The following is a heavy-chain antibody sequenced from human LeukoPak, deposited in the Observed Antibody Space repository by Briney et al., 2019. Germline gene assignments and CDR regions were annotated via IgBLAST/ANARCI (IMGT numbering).Heavy chain of an antibody. Sequence: SETLSLTCAVYGGSFSGYYWSWIRQPPAKGLEWIGEINHSGSTNYNPSLKSRVTISVDTSKNQFSLKLSSVTAADTAVYYCARGYRLAARPSAFDYWGQGTLVTVSS. V-gene: IGHV4-34*01. D-gene: IGHD6-6*01. J-gene: IGHJ4*02. CDR3: ARGYRLAARPSAFDY. CDR2: INHSGST. CDR1: GGSFSGYY.